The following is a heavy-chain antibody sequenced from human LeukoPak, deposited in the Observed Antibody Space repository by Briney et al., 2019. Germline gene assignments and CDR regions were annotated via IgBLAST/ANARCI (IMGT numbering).Heavy chain of an antibody. V-gene: IGHV4-39*01. CDR1: GVSISSSNSY. CDR3: ARQTGSGLFILP. CDR2: IYYSGNT. D-gene: IGHD3/OR15-3a*01. J-gene: IGHJ4*02. Sequence: PSETLSLTCTVSGVSISSSNSYWGWVRQPPGKGLEWIGSIYYSGNTYYNASLKSQVSISIDTSKNQFSLRLTSVTAADTAVYYCARQTGSGLFILPGGQGTLVTVSS.